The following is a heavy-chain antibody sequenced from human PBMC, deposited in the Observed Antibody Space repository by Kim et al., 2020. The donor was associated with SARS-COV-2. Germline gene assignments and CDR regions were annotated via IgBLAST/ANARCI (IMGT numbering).Heavy chain of an antibody. CDR3: AKFSQLRGYSGYEDY. J-gene: IGHJ4*02. CDR2: ISGSGGST. CDR1: GFTFSSYA. Sequence: GGSLRLSCAASGFTFSSYAMSWVRQAPGKGLEWVSAISGSGGSTYYADSVKGRFTISRDNSKNTLYLQMNSLRAEDTAVYYCAKFSQLRGYSGYEDYWGQGTLVTVSS. V-gene: IGHV3-23*01. D-gene: IGHD5-12*01.